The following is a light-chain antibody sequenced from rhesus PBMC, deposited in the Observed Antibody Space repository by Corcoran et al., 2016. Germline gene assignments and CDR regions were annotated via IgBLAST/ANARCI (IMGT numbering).Light chain of an antibody. Sequence: VMTQSPATRSWSPGERATLSCRASQSVSSYVAWYQKRPEQAPRLLIYDAPIRATGIPDRFSGSGSGPDFTLTISSLAPEDFAVYYCQQSSHWPSFGRGTKVELK. CDR3: QQSSHWPS. V-gene: IGKV3S9*01. J-gene: IGKJ2*01. CDR1: QSVSSY. CDR2: DAP.